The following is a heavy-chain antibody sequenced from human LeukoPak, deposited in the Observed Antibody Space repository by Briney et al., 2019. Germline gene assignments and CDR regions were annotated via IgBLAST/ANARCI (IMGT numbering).Heavy chain of an antibody. V-gene: IGHV4-30-2*01. J-gene: IGHJ4*02. CDR3: ARGWLSSIFY. CDR2: IYHSGST. CDR1: DGSISSGGYY. D-gene: IGHD3-3*01. Sequence: PSETLSLTCTVSDGSISSGGYYWSWIRQPPGKGLEWIGYIYHSGSTYYNPSLKSRVTISVDTSKNQFSLKLSSVTAADTAVYYCARGWLSSIFYWGQGTLVTVSS.